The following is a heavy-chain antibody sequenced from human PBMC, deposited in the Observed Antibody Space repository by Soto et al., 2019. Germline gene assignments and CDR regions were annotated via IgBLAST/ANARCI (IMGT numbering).Heavy chain of an antibody. CDR2: ISYSGST. V-gene: IGHV4-39*07. CDR1: GGSITSTTYY. Sequence: SETLSLTCTVSGGSITSTTYYWGWIRQPPGKGLEWIATISYSGSTYYNPSLKSRVTISVDTSENQFSLKLTSVTAADTAVYYCARGRGQLLLSGHFYYYMDVWGKGTTVTVSS. D-gene: IGHD2-15*01. CDR3: ARGRGQLLLSGHFYYYMDV. J-gene: IGHJ6*03.